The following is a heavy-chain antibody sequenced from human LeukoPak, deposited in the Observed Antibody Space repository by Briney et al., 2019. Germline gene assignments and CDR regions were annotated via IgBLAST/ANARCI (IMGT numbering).Heavy chain of an antibody. J-gene: IGHJ4*02. CDR3: ARASHWNQLHYFDY. Sequence: PSETLSLTCTVSGYSISSGYYWGWIRQPPGKGLEWIGSIYHSGSTYYNPSLKSRVTISLDKSKNQFSLNLTSVTAADTAVYYCARASHWNQLHYFDYWGQGTLVTVSS. CDR1: GYSISSGYY. D-gene: IGHD1-1*01. V-gene: IGHV4-38-2*02. CDR2: IYHSGST.